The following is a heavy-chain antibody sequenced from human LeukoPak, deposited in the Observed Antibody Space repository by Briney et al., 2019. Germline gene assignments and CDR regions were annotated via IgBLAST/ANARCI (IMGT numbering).Heavy chain of an antibody. Sequence: SETLSLTCAVHGGSFNGYYWSWIRQPPGQGLEWIGEVNHSGTARYNPSLESRVTISVDTPKSQSSLNVYFVTAADTAVYYCASLDPFSGRRNAFDIWGQGAMVTVSS. V-gene: IGHV4-34*01. CDR1: GGSFNGYY. D-gene: IGHD3/OR15-3a*01. J-gene: IGHJ3*02. CDR3: ASLDPFSGRRNAFDI. CDR2: VNHSGTA.